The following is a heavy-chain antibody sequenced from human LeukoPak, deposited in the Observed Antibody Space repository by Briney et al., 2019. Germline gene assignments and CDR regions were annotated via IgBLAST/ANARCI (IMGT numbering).Heavy chain of an antibody. CDR3: ARDAPDGIDY. J-gene: IGHJ4*02. D-gene: IGHD1-14*01. CDR1: GGSISSHY. CDR2: IYYSGST. V-gene: IGHV4-59*11. Sequence: SETLSLTCTVSGGSISSHYWSWIRQPPGKGLEWIGYIYYSGSTNYNPSLKSRVTISVDTSKNQFSLKLSSVTAADTAVYYCARDAPDGIDYWGQGTLVTVSS.